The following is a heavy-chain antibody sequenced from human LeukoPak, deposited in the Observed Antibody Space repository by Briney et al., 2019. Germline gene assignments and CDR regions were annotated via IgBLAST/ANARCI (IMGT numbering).Heavy chain of an antibody. V-gene: IGHV4-39*01. D-gene: IGHD3-10*01. Sequence: SETLSLTCTVSGGSIRSSSYYWGWIRQPPGKGLEWIGNFYYSGYTYYSPSLKSRASISVDPSKSQFSLKLTSVTAADTAVYYCARHPIKTYYYGSGSLSPFDYWGQGTLVTVSS. CDR1: GGSIRSSSYY. CDR3: ARHPIKTYYYGSGSLSPFDY. CDR2: FYYSGYT. J-gene: IGHJ4*02.